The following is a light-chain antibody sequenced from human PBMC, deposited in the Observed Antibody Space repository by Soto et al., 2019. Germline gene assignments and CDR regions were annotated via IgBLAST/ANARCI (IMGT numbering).Light chain of an antibody. V-gene: IGLV1-40*01. CDR2: ANN. CDR3: QSYDSSLSASVV. J-gene: IGLJ2*01. CDR1: SSNIGAGYD. Sequence: QSVLTQPPSVSGAPGQRVTISCTGSSSNIGAGYDVHWYQLLPGTAPKLLTYANNNRPSGVPDRFSGSRSGTSASLAITGLQAEDEADYYCQSYDSSLSASVVFGGGTKLTVL.